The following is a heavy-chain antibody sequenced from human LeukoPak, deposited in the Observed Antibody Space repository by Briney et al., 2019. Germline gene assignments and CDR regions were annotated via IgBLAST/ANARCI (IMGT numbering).Heavy chain of an antibody. V-gene: IGHV3-21*01. Sequence: GGSLRLSCAASGFTFSSYSMNWVRQAPGKGLEWVSSISSSSSYIYYADSVKGRFTISRDNAKNSQYLQMSSLRAEDTAVYYCARDPWTNSDYDGFDYWGQGTLVTVSS. CDR2: ISSSSSYI. J-gene: IGHJ4*02. D-gene: IGHD5-12*01. CDR3: ARDPWTNSDYDGFDY. CDR1: GFTFSSYS.